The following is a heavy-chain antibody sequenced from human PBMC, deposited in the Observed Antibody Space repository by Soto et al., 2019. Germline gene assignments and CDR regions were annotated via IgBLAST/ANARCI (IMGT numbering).Heavy chain of an antibody. CDR1: GYTFTSYY. Sequence: VKVSCKASGYTFTSYYMHWVRQAPGQGLEWMGIINPSGGSTSYAQKFQGRVTMTRDTSTSTVYMELSSLRSEDTAVYYCARARGTTRKTWIQLWLHDYFDYWGQGTLVTVSS. CDR3: ARARGTTRKTWIQLWLHDYFDY. D-gene: IGHD5-18*01. J-gene: IGHJ4*02. CDR2: INPSGGST. V-gene: IGHV1-46*01.